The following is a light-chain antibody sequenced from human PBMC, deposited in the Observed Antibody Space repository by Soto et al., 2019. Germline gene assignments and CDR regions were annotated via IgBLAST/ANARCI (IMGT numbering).Light chain of an antibody. CDR2: GAS. CDR1: QSVSSSF. CDR3: QQYGSSPPNT. Sequence: EIVLTQSPGTLSLSPGERAALSCRASQSVSSSFVAWYQQKPGQAPRLLIYGASIRATGIPDRFSGSGSGTDFTLTISRLEPEDFAVYYCQQYGSSPPNTFGQGTNLELK. V-gene: IGKV3-20*01. J-gene: IGKJ2*01.